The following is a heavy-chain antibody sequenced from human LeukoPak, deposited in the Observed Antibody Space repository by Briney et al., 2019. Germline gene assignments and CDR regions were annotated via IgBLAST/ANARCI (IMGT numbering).Heavy chain of an antibody. CDR1: GGSISNDHYY. CDR2: IYSSGTT. D-gene: IGHD4-17*01. J-gene: IGHJ4*02. V-gene: IGHV4-61*02. Sequence: PSETLSLTCTVAGGSISNDHYYWSWIRQPAGRGLEWIGRIYSSGTTNYNPSRKSRVILSVNTSKNQFSLTVASVSAADPAVYYCARGRGTTVTTYYFENWGQGTRVILSS. CDR3: ARGRGTTVTTYYFEN.